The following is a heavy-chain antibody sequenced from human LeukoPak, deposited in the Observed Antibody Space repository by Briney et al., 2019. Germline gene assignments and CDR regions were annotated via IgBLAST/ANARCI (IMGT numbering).Heavy chain of an antibody. J-gene: IGHJ4*02. CDR1: GFTLSTYW. V-gene: IGHV3-7*01. CDR3: ATTFGGGLVQY. CDR2: IQTDGSEK. D-gene: IGHD3-16*01. Sequence: GGSLRLSCVASGFTLSTYWISWVRQAPGKGLEWVATIQTDGSEKHYVDSARGRFTISRDNAENSLYLLLNSLRVEDAAEYFCATTFGGGLVQYWGQGALVTVSS.